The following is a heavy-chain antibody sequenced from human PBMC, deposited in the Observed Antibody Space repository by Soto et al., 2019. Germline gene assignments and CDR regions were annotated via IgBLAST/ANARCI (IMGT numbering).Heavy chain of an antibody. J-gene: IGHJ5*02. D-gene: IGHD7-27*01. CDR3: AGDSTGWFDP. CDR1: GGSVSSYY. CDR2: FYTSGNT. Sequence: PSETLSLTCTVSGGSVSSYYWSWIRQPAGKGLEWIGRFYTSGNTNYNPSLKSRVTMSLDTSKNQFSLNLSSVTAADTAVYFCAGDSTGWFDPWGPGTLVTVSS. V-gene: IGHV4-4*07.